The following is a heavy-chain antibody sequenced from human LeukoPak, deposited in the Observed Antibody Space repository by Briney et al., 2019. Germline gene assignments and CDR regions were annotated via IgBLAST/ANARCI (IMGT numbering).Heavy chain of an antibody. J-gene: IGHJ4*02. V-gene: IGHV3-43D*03. CDR1: GFTFDDYA. CDR2: ISWDGGST. CDR3: AKAPSGYSYGYLDY. D-gene: IGHD5-18*01. Sequence: LTGGSLRLSCAASGFTFDDYAMHWVRQAPGKGLEWVSLISWDGGSTYYADSVKGRFTISRDNSKNSLYLQMNSLRAEDTALYYCAKAPSGYSYGYLDYWGQGTLVTVSS.